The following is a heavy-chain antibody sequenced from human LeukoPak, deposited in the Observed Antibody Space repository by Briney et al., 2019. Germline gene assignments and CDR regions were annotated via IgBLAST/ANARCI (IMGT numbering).Heavy chain of an antibody. Sequence: ASVKVSCKASGGTFSSYAISWVRQAPGQGLEWMGGIIPFFGTANYAQKLQGRVTMTTDTSTSTAYMELRSLRSDDTAVYYCARDGHRRYYYDSSGREDAFDIWGQGTMVTVSS. CDR2: IIPFFGTA. J-gene: IGHJ3*02. V-gene: IGHV1-69*05. CDR3: ARDGHRRYYYDSSGREDAFDI. D-gene: IGHD3-22*01. CDR1: GGTFSSYA.